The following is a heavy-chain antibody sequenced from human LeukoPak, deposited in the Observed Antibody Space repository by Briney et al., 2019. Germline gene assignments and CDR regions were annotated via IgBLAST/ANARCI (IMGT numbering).Heavy chain of an antibody. CDR3: TTYGDQQDY. Sequence: PGGSLKLSCAASGFTFSGSVMHWVRQASGKGLEWVGRIRSKANSYATVYAASVKGRFTISRDDSENTAYLQMNSLKTEDTAVYYCTTYGDQQDYWGQGTLVTVSS. CDR1: GFTFSGSV. J-gene: IGHJ4*02. V-gene: IGHV3-73*01. D-gene: IGHD4-17*01. CDR2: IRSKANSYAT.